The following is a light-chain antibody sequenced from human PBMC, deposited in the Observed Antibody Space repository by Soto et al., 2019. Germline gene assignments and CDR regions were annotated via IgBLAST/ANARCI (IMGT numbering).Light chain of an antibody. CDR2: EVN. Sequence: QSVLTQPPSVSGSPGQSVTISCTGTSSDVGFFNYVSWYQHHPGEVPKFLIYEVNKRPSGVPDRFSGSKSGNTASLTVSGLQPEDEAEYFCSSFVDGTSYVFGTGTKVTVL. CDR3: SSFVDGTSYV. J-gene: IGLJ1*01. CDR1: SSDVGFFNY. V-gene: IGLV2-8*01.